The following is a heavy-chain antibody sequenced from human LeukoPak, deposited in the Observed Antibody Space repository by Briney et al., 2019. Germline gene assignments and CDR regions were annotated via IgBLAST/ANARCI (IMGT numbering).Heavy chain of an antibody. V-gene: IGHV3-23*01. J-gene: IGHJ4*02. CDR3: AKDKGIFPRGNYFDY. Sequence: GGSLRLSCAASGFTFSSYAMSWVRQAPGKGLEWVSAISGSGGSTYYADSVKGRFTISRDNSKNTLYLQMNSLRAEDTAVYYCAKDKGIFPRGNYFDYWGQGTLVTVSS. CDR1: GFTFSSYA. CDR2: ISGSGGST. D-gene: IGHD3-3*02.